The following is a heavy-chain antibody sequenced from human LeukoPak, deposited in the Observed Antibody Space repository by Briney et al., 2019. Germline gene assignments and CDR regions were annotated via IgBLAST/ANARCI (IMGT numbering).Heavy chain of an antibody. V-gene: IGHV3-30*04. CDR2: ISYDGSNK. CDR1: GFTFSSYA. D-gene: IGHD6-13*01. CDR3: ARETYSSSWYGRVNWFDP. J-gene: IGHJ5*02. Sequence: GRSPRLSCAASGFTFSSYAMHWVRQAPGKGLEWVAVISYDGSNKYYADSVKGRFTISRDNSKNTLYLQMNSLRAEDTAVYYCARETYSSSWYGRVNWFDPWGQGTLVTVSS.